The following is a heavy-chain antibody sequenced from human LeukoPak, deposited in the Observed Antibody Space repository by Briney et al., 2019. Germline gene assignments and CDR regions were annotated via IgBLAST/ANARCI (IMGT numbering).Heavy chain of an antibody. CDR3: ARDGAVAGIEWYFYL. CDR1: GYTFTNYY. Sequence: ASVKVSYKASGYTFTNYYMHWVRQAPGQGLEWVGIINPRGSSTRYAQKFQCRVTMPRDTSTSTVYMGLSRMRSEDTAVYYCARDGAVAGIEWYFYLWGRSTLVTVSS. CDR2: INPRGSST. J-gene: IGHJ2*01. D-gene: IGHD6-19*01. V-gene: IGHV1-46*01.